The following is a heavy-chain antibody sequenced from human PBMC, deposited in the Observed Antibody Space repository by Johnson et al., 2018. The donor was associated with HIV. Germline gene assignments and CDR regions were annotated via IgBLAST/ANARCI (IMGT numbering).Heavy chain of an antibody. CDR2: IKSKTDGGTI. Sequence: VPLVESGGDLVEPGESLRLSCVASGFTFSNAWMHWVRQAPGKGREWVGRIKSKTDGGTIDYPAPVQGRFTISRDDSKNTLYLQMNSLKTEDTALYYCNTDRVDGGGSYYNAFDIWGQGTMVTVSS. CDR1: GFTFSNAW. D-gene: IGHD1-26*01. CDR3: NTDRVDGGGSYYNAFDI. V-gene: IGHV3-15*01. J-gene: IGHJ3*02.